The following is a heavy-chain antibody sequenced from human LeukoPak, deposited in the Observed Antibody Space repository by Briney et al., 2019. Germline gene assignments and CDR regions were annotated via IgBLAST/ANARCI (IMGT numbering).Heavy chain of an antibody. V-gene: IGHV3-23*01. D-gene: IGHD6-6*01. CDR1: GLTFRSYA. CDR2: ISGSGDRT. Sequence: GGSLRLSCAASGLTFRSYAMKWVRQAPAKGLEWISGISGSGDRTDYADSVKGRFTISRDNSRNTLFLQMDALRAEDTAVCYCARDPYSSTWSYGMDVWGQGTTVTVSS. J-gene: IGHJ6*02. CDR3: ARDPYSSTWSYGMDV.